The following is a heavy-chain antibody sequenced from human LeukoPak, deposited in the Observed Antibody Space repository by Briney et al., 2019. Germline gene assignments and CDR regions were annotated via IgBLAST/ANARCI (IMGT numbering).Heavy chain of an antibody. Sequence: SETLSLTCAVSGYSISSGYYWGWIRQPPGKGPEWIGSNYHSGSTYYNPSLKSRVTISVDTSKNQFSLKLSSVTAADTAVYYCARLAGKLHYYYYYMDVWGKGTTVTVSS. V-gene: IGHV4-38-2*01. CDR1: GYSISSGYY. CDR2: NYHSGST. CDR3: ARLAGKLHYYYYYMDV. J-gene: IGHJ6*03. D-gene: IGHD6-13*01.